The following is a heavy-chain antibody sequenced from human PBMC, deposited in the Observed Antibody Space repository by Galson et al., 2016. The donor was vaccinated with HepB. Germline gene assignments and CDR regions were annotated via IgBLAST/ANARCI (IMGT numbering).Heavy chain of an antibody. Sequence: TLSLTCAVSRASVTNGGYYWTWFRQHPVKGLEWIGYNYNGGTSYYAPSLRSRVTISVDTSKNEFSLSLNSVTAADTGVYYCATKAGYTTGWGFWGQGTLVTVSS. CDR1: RASVTNGGYY. CDR2: NYNGGTS. CDR3: ATKAGYTTGWGF. V-gene: IGHV4-31*11. D-gene: IGHD6-19*01. J-gene: IGHJ4*02.